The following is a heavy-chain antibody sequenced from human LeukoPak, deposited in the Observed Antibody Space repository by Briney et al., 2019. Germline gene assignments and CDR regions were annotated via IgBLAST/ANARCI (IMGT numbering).Heavy chain of an antibody. D-gene: IGHD3-10*01. CDR3: AKNYDGSGRFYLHFDY. V-gene: IGHV3-23*01. CDR2: ISGSGTTT. J-gene: IGHJ4*02. Sequence: GVSLRLSCAASGFTFCSFVMSWVRQAPGKGREGVSVISGSGTTTFYAVSVKGLFTISRDNSKNTLYLQMNSLRAEDTAVYYCAKNYDGSGRFYLHFDYWGQGTLVTVSS. CDR1: GFTFCSFV.